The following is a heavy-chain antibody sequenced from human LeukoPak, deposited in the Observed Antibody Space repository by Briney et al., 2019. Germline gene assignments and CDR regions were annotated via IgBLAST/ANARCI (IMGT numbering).Heavy chain of an antibody. D-gene: IGHD2-15*01. V-gene: IGHV4-34*01. CDR2: INHGGST. CDR1: GGSFSGYY. Sequence: SETLSLTCAVYGGSFSGYYWSWIRQPPGKGLEWIGEINHGGSTNYNPSLKSRVTISVDTSKNQFSLKLSSVTAADTAVYYCARGTFLRYCSGGSCQLYGMDVWGQGTTVTVSS. CDR3: ARGTFLRYCSGGSCQLYGMDV. J-gene: IGHJ6*02.